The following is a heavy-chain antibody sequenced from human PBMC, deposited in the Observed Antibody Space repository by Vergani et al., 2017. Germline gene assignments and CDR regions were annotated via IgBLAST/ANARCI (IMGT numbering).Heavy chain of an antibody. CDR3: ARGVRDTPWGIQVGNWFDP. CDR1: GGSFSGYY. J-gene: IGHJ5*02. V-gene: IGHV4-34*01. Sequence: QVQLQQWGAGLLKPSETLSLTCAVYGGSFSGYYWSWIRQPPGKGLEWIGEINHSGSTNHNPSLKSRVTISVDTSKNQFSLKLSSVTAADTAVHYCARGVRDTPWGIQVGNWFDPWGQGTLVTVSS. CDR2: INHSGST. D-gene: IGHD5-18*01.